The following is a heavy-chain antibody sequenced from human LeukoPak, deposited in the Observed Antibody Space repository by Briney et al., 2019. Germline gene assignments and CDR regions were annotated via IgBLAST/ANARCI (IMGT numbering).Heavy chain of an antibody. D-gene: IGHD6-13*01. CDR2: ISAYNGNT. J-gene: IGHJ4*02. CDR1: GYTFTSYG. V-gene: IGHV1-18*01. Sequence: GASVTVSCTASGYTFTSYGISWVRQAPGQGLEWMGWISAYNGNTNYAQKLQGRVTMTTDTSTSTAYMELRSLRSDDTAVYYCARDGRGGGSSSCGYWGQGTLVTVSS. CDR3: ARDGRGGGSSSCGY.